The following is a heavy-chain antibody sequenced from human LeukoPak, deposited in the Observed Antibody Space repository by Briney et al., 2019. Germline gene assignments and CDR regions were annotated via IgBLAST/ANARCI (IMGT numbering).Heavy chain of an antibody. V-gene: IGHV5-51*01. Sequence: GESLKISCKGSGYSFTSYWIGWVRQMPGKGLEWMGIIYPGDSDTRYSPSFQGQVTISADKSTSTAYLQWSSLKASDTAMYYCARLLSVPYYYYYMDVWGKGTTVTVSS. CDR3: ARLLSVPYYYYYMDV. CDR2: IYPGDSDT. D-gene: IGHD3-3*01. CDR1: GYSFTSYW. J-gene: IGHJ6*03.